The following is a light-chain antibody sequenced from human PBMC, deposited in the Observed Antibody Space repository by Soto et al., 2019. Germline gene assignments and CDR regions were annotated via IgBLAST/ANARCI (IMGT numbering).Light chain of an antibody. Sequence: EIVLTQSPATLSLSPGERATHSCRASQSDSSYLAWFPQKPGQAPRLLIYDASNRETGIPARFIGRGAGTAFTRPISSLQSEDVEVDVCQQYNIWTRTFSQGTKVDIK. J-gene: IGKJ1*01. CDR2: DAS. CDR3: QQYNIWTRT. V-gene: IGKV3-11*01. CDR1: QSDSSY.